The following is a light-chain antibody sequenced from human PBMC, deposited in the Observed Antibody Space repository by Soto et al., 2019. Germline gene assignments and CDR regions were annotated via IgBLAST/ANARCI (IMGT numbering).Light chain of an antibody. Sequence: QSALTQPASVSGSPGQSITVSCTGTSSDVGFFNLVSWYQQHPGKAPKLMIFEVIKRPSGVSNRFSGSKSGNTASLTISGLQAEDEADYYCCSCAGSTTLYVFGPGTKLT. CDR2: EVI. V-gene: IGLV2-23*02. CDR3: CSCAGSTTLYV. J-gene: IGLJ1*01. CDR1: SSDVGFFNL.